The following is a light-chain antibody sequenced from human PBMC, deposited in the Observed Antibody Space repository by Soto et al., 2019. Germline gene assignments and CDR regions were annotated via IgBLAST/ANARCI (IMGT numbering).Light chain of an antibody. J-gene: IGLJ2*01. CDR3: SSYRKTTFPHVV. CDR1: SSDIGADDF. CDR2: EVT. V-gene: IGLV2-14*01. Sequence: QSALTQPASVSGSPGQSITISCTGTSSDIGADDFVSWYQHHPDKTPKLIIFEVTYRPTGISHRFSASKSGNTASLTISGLEADDEAFYSCSSYRKTTFPHVVFGGGTKLTVL.